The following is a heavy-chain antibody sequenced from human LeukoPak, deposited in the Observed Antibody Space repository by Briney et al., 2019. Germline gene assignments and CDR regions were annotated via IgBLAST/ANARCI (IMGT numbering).Heavy chain of an antibody. CDR3: ARDFDDYFGYFDL. V-gene: IGHV3-21*01. CDR2: VVSSSEHK. Sequence: GGSLRLSCAASGFTFSSYAMSWVRQAPGMGLEWVSSVVSSSEHKSYADAVKGRFTISRDNARNSLFLQMDSLRVEDTAVYYCARDFDDYFGYFDLWGRGTLVTVSS. D-gene: IGHD2/OR15-2a*01. J-gene: IGHJ2*01. CDR1: GFTFSSYA.